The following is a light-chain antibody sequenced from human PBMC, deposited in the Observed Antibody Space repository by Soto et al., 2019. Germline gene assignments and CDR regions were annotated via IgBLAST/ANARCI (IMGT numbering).Light chain of an antibody. J-gene: IGKJ4*01. Sequence: EVVRTKTKGTLSLSPWERATLSCRASQSVSSSLLAWYQQKPGEAPRLLIYGVSSRATGIPGWFSGTGSGTDFTLTISRLEPEDFAVYCCQQYFCSPLNFGGGTIVDI. CDR3: QQYFCSPLN. V-gene: IGKV3-20*01. CDR1: QSVSSSL. CDR2: GVS.